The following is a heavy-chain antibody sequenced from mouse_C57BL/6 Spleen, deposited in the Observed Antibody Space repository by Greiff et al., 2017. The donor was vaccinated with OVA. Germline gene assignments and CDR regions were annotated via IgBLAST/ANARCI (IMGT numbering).Heavy chain of an antibody. V-gene: IGHV1-69*01. Sequence: QVQLQQPGAELVMPGASVKLSCKASGYTFTSYWMHWVKQRPGQGLEWIGEIDPSDSYTNYNQKFKGKATLTVDKSSSTAYMQLSSLTSEDSAVYDCARARTARNWNVYYYAMDYWGQGTTVTVSS. CDR3: ARARTARNWNVYYYAMDY. J-gene: IGHJ4*01. CDR1: GYTFTSYW. CDR2: IDPSDSYT. D-gene: IGHD4-1*01.